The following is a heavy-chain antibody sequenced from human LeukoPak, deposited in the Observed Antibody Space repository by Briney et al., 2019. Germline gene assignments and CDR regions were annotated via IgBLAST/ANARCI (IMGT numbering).Heavy chain of an antibody. CDR3: ARKGSVGQLPGGAFSI. D-gene: IGHD2/OR15-2a*01. Sequence: PGGSLRLSCAASGFTFSSYGMTWVRQPPGKGLEWVSGISGSGENTYYADSVKGRFTISRDNSKNTLYLQVNSLRAEDTAVYYCARKGSVGQLPGGAFSIWGQGTMVTVSP. CDR1: GFTFSSYG. CDR2: ISGSGENT. V-gene: IGHV3-23*01. J-gene: IGHJ3*02.